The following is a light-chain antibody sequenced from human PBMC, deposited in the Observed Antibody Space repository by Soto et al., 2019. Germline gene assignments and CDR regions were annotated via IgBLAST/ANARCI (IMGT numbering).Light chain of an antibody. CDR2: EVS. CDR3: ISYTGSSTSYV. J-gene: IGLJ1*01. CDR1: SSDVGSYDH. V-gene: IGLV2-14*01. Sequence: SALTQPASVSGSPGQSITISCSGTSSDVGSYDHVAWYQQFPGKTPKLMIYEVSNRLSGVSSRFSGSKSGNTASLTISGLQAEDEADYYCISYTGSSTSYVFGSGTKVTVL.